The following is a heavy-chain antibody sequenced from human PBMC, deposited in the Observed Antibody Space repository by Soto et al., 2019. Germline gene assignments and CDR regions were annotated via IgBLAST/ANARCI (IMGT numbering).Heavy chain of an antibody. Sequence: QVHIQQWGAGLLKPSETLSLTCAVYGESFIGYYWTWLRQPPGKGLEWIGEINHRGSTNYNPSLKSRVTISIDTSKNQYSLKLTSVTAADTYVYYCARTDIVTTNGFDPWGQGTLVTVSS. D-gene: IGHD5-12*01. CDR1: GESFIGYY. CDR2: INHRGST. CDR3: ARTDIVTTNGFDP. V-gene: IGHV4-34*02. J-gene: IGHJ5*02.